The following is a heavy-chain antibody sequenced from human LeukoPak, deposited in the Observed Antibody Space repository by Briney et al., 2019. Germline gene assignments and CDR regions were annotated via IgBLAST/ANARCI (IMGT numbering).Heavy chain of an antibody. D-gene: IGHD4-17*01. V-gene: IGHV3-15*01. CDR2: IKSKTDGETT. CDR1: GFIFSNAW. Sequence: GGSLRLSCVVSGFIFSNAWLTWVRQAPGKGLEWVGRIKSKTDGETTDYAAPVKGRFTISRDDSKNTLYLQMNSLKTEDTAVYYCTTDHDYGDYAPQVAWGQGTLATVSS. CDR3: TTDHDYGDYAPQVA. J-gene: IGHJ5*02.